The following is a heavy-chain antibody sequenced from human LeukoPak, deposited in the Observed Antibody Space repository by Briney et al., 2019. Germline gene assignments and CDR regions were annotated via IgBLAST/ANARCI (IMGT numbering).Heavy chain of an antibody. V-gene: IGHV1-2*06. Sequence: GASVNVSCKASRYTFTGYHMHWVRQAPGEGLEWMGRINPNTGGTNDAQKFQDRVTMTRDTSISTAYMEMSRLRSDDTAVYYCARSSSGWLIDFWGQGTLVTVSS. CDR2: INPNTGGT. CDR1: RYTFTGYH. D-gene: IGHD6-19*01. CDR3: ARSSSGWLIDF. J-gene: IGHJ4*02.